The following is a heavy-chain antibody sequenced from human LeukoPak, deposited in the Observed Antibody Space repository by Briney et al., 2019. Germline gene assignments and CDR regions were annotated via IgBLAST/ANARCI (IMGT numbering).Heavy chain of an antibody. D-gene: IGHD6-13*01. Sequence: PSETLSLTCTVSGGSISSYYWSWIRQPPGKGLEWIGYIYYSGSTNYNPSLKSRVTISVDTSKNQFSLKLGSVTAADTAVYYCARHAYPYSRLYYFDYWGQGTLVTVSS. CDR3: ARHAYPYSRLYYFDY. V-gene: IGHV4-59*08. J-gene: IGHJ4*02. CDR2: IYYSGST. CDR1: GGSISSYY.